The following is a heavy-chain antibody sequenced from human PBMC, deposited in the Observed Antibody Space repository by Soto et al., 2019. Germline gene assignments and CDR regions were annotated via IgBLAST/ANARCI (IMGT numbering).Heavy chain of an antibody. J-gene: IGHJ5*02. CDR2: IYYSGTT. CDR1: GGSISSGDYY. D-gene: IGHD3-16*02. V-gene: IGHV4-30-4*01. Sequence: SETLSLTCTVSGGSISSGDYYWSWIRQPPGKGLEWIGYIYYSGTTYYNPSLESRVTISVDTSKNQFSLKLSSVTAADTAVYYCARGQTRHYDYIWGSYPKPWFDPWGQGTLVTVSS. CDR3: ARGQTRHYDYIWGSYPKPWFDP.